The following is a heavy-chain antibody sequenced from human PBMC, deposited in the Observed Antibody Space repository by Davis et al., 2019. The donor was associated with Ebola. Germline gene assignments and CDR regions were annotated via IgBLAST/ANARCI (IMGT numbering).Heavy chain of an antibody. CDR1: GYSFTDDG. CDR2: INAGNGNT. V-gene: IGHV1-3*01. J-gene: IGHJ5*02. CDR3: ARGGGSNYWFDP. D-gene: IGHD3-16*01. Sequence: ASVKVSCKASGYSFTDDGISWVRQAPGQRLEWMGWINAGNGNTKYSRNFQGRVTITRDTSASTAYMELSSLRSEDTAVYYCARGGGSNYWFDPWGQGTLVTVSS.